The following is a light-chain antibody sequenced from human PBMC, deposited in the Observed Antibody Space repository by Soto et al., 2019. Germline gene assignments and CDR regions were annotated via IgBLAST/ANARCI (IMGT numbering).Light chain of an antibody. J-gene: IGKJ4*01. CDR3: QQYNSYPT. CDR2: KES. Sequence: DIQMTQSPSTLSASVGDRVTITCRASQSISIWLAWYQQKPGKAPKLLIYKESSLESGVPSRFSGSGSETAFTLTISSLQPDDFATYYCQQYNSYPTFGGGTKVEIK. V-gene: IGKV1-5*03. CDR1: QSISIW.